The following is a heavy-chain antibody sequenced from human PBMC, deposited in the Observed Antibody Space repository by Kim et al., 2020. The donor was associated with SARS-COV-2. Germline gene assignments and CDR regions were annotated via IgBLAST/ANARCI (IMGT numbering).Heavy chain of an antibody. CDR1: GFTFGDFA. D-gene: IGHD3-16*01. CDR2: VSWNSYSI. J-gene: IGHJ3*01. CDR3: DKDRSRETTLSFFDA. V-gene: IGHV3-9*01. Sequence: GGSLRLSCAASGFTFGDFAMHWVRQASGKGLEWVSGVSWNSYSIGKLDAVKGRCTITSSNANTSLNLQMHRMRAEDTASYLCDKDRSRETTLSFFDA.